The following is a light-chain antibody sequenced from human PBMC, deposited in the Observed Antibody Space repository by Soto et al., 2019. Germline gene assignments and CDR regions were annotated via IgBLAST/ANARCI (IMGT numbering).Light chain of an antibody. CDR3: QQSFRIPIT. J-gene: IGKJ5*01. CDR1: QSIALS. Sequence: DIQMTQSPSSLSASVGDTVTMTCRASQSIALSVNWYQQKPGKAPKLLIYVAYTLESGVPSRFSGSGSGTECTLTIRSLQPEDFATYYCQQSFRIPITFGQGTRLE. CDR2: VAY. V-gene: IGKV1-39*01.